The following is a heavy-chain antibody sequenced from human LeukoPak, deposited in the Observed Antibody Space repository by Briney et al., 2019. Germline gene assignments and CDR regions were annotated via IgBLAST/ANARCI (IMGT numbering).Heavy chain of an antibody. CDR2: IYYSGST. J-gene: IGHJ6*03. V-gene: IGHV4-30-4*08. CDR3: ARDAAGTSPEVYYYYYMDV. Sequence: SETLSLTCTVSGGSISSGDYYWSWIRQPPGKGLEWIGYIYYSGSTYYNPSLKSRVTISVDTSKNQFSLKLSSVTAADTAVYYCARDAAGTSPEVYYYYYMDVWGKGTTVTVSS. CDR1: GGSISSGDYY. D-gene: IGHD6-19*01.